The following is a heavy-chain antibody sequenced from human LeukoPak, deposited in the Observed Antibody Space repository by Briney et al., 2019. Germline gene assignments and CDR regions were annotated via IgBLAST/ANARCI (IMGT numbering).Heavy chain of an antibody. D-gene: IGHD1-26*01. CDR2: IYPGDSDT. V-gene: IGHV5-51*01. CDR1: GYSFTSYW. J-gene: IGHJ3*02. Sequence: HGESLKISCKGSGYSFTSYWIGWVRQMPGKGLEWMGIIYPGDSDTRYSPSFQGQVTISADKSISTAYLQWSSLKASDTAMYYCARSVGGSYYPDAFDIWGQGTMVTVSS. CDR3: ARSVGGSYYPDAFDI.